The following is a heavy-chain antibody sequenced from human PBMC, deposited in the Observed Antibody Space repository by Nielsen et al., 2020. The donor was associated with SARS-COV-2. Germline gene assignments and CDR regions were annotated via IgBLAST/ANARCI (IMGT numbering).Heavy chain of an antibody. V-gene: IGHV3-74*01. Sequence: GESLKISCAASGFIFSSYWMHWVRQAPGKGLVWVSRINSDGSSTSYAGSVKGRFTISRDNAKNTVYLQMNSLRVEDTAVYYCSRGGYSSGWNDLNWFDPWGQGTLVTVSS. J-gene: IGHJ5*02. CDR1: GFIFSSYW. CDR3: SRGGYSSGWNDLNWFDP. D-gene: IGHD6-19*01. CDR2: INSDGSST.